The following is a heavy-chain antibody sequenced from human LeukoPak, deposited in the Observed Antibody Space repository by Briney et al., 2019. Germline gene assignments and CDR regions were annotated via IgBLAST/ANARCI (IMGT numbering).Heavy chain of an antibody. Sequence: APVKVSCKASGYTFTNYYMHWVRQAPGQGLEWVGIINPSDGGTSYAQKFQGRVTMTRDTSTSTVYMELSSLRSEDTAVYYCARGYPLDWNYFDYWGQGTLVTVSS. CDR3: ARGYPLDWNYFDY. CDR2: INPSDGGT. V-gene: IGHV1-46*01. D-gene: IGHD3/OR15-3a*01. J-gene: IGHJ4*02. CDR1: GYTFTNYY.